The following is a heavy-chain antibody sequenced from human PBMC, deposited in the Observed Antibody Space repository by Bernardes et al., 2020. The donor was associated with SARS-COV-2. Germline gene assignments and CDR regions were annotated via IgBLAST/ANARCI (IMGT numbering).Heavy chain of an antibody. Sequence: SETLSLTCAVYGGSFSGYYWSWIRQPPGKGLEWIGEINHSGSTNYNPSLKSRVTISVDTSKNQFSLKLSSVTAADTAVYYCARVRGTHYSPGRGGFDYWGQGTLVTVSS. V-gene: IGHV4-34*01. J-gene: IGHJ4*02. CDR3: ARVRGTHYSPGRGGFDY. D-gene: IGHD1-26*01. CDR2: INHSGST. CDR1: GGSFSGYY.